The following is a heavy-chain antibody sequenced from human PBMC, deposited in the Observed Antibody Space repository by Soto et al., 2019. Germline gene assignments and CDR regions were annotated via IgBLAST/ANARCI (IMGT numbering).Heavy chain of an antibody. CDR1: GFTFSSYA. Sequence: GGSLRLSCAASGFTFSSYAMHWVRQAPGKGLEWVAVISYDGSNKYYADSVKGRFTISRDNSKNTLYLQMNSLRAEDTAVYYCARVITSEYSSSWYPKFDYWGQGTMVTV. D-gene: IGHD6-13*01. CDR3: ARVITSEYSSSWYPKFDY. V-gene: IGHV3-30-3*01. CDR2: ISYDGSNK. J-gene: IGHJ4*02.